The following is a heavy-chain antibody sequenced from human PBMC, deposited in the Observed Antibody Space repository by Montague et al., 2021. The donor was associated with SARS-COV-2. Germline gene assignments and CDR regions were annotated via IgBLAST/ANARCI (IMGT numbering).Heavy chain of an antibody. CDR1: GDSISSYSYY. V-gene: IGHV4-39*01. CDR2: IYSSGST. J-gene: IGHJ6*02. Sequence: SETLSLTCTASGDSISSYSYYWAWIRQSPGKGLEWIGSIYSSGSTFYNPSLKSRVTISVDKSNNQFSLELSSVTVADTAVYFCARHGPPTMTFCYQYGLDVWGQGTTVTVSS. D-gene: IGHD4-17*01. CDR3: ARHGPPTMTFCYQYGLDV.